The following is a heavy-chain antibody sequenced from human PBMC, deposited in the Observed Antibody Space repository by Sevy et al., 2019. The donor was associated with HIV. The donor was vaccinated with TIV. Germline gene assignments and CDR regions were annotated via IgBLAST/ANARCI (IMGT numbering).Heavy chain of an antibody. J-gene: IGHJ5*02. V-gene: IGHV4-39*01. CDR3: ARSGDDDFWSGYPTGWFDP. D-gene: IGHD3-3*01. CDR1: GGSISSSSYY. Sequence: SETLSLTCTVSGGSISSSSYYWGWIRQPPGKGLEWIGSIYYSGSTYYNPSLKSRVTISVDTSKNQFSLKLSSVTAADTAVDYCARSGDDDFWSGYPTGWFDPWGQGTLVTVSS. CDR2: IYYSGST.